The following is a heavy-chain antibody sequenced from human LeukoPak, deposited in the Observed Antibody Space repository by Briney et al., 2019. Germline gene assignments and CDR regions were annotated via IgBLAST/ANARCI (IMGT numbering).Heavy chain of an antibody. CDR3: AKRETTVTTNFER. D-gene: IGHD4-17*01. Sequence: GGSLRLSCAASGFTFNTYAMSWVRQAPGKGLEWVSAISGSGGTTYYADSVKGRFIISRDNSKNTLYLEMNSLRAEDTAVYHCAKRETTVTTNFERWGQGTLVTVSS. V-gene: IGHV3-23*01. CDR2: ISGSGGTT. CDR1: GFTFNTYA. J-gene: IGHJ1*01.